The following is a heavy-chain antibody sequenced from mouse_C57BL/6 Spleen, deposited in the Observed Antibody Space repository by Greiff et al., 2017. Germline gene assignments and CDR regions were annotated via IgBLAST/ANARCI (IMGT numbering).Heavy chain of an antibody. J-gene: IGHJ3*01. CDR3: ASLYYDYGSFAY. CDR2: IHPTSGST. D-gene: IGHD2-4*01. V-gene: IGHV1-64*01. CDR1: GYTFTSYW. Sequence: QVQLQQPGAELVKPGASVKLSCKASGYTFTSYWMHWVKQRPGQGLEWIGMIHPTSGSTNYNEKFKSKATLTVDKSSSTAYMQLSSLTSEDSAVYYCASLYYDYGSFAYWGQGTLVTVSA.